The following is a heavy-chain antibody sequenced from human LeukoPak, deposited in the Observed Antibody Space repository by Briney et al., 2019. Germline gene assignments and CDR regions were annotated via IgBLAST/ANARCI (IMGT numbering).Heavy chain of an antibody. D-gene: IGHD3-22*01. CDR3: ARDTYYDSSGYYA. V-gene: IGHV3-7*01. CDR1: GFTFSSYW. Sequence: GGSLRLYCAASGFTFSSYWMSWVRQAPGKGLEWVANIKQDGSEKYYVDSVKGRFTISRDNAKNSLYLQMNSLRAEDTAVYYCARDTYYDSSGYYAWGQGTLVTVSS. J-gene: IGHJ5*02. CDR2: IKQDGSEK.